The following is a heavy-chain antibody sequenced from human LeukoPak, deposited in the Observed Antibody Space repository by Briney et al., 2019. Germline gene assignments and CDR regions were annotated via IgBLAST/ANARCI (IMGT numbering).Heavy chain of an antibody. J-gene: IGHJ4*02. Sequence: ASVKVSCKASGYTFTSYGISWVRQAPGQGLEWMGWISAYNGNTNYAQKLQRRVTMTTDTSTSTAYMELRSLRSEDTAVYYCARVRGSYYYDSSGSIRGGYFDYWGQGTLVTVSS. CDR3: ARVRGSYYYDSSGSIRGGYFDY. CDR2: ISAYNGNT. CDR1: GYTFTSYG. D-gene: IGHD3-22*01. V-gene: IGHV1-18*01.